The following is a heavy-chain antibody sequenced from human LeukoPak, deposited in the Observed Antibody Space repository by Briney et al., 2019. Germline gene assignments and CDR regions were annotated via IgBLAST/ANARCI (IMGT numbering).Heavy chain of an antibody. J-gene: IGHJ4*02. Sequence: GGSLRLSCGASGFTFSTYWMSWVRQAPGKGLEWVANTKKDGSEKYYVDSVKGRFTISRDNAKNSQYLQMNSLRVEDTAVYYCVREGYFVFDFWGQGALVTVSS. CDR2: TKKDGSEK. CDR3: VREGYFVFDF. D-gene: IGHD2-21*01. CDR1: GFTFSTYW. V-gene: IGHV3-7*01.